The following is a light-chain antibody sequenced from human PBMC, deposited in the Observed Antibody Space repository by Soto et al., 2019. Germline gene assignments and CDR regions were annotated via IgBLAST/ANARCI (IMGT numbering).Light chain of an antibody. CDR2: GVS. Sequence: IEMTQSPATLSASPGDRATLSCRASQPVNNNLAWYQQKPGQAPRLLIYGVSTRATGISARFSGGGSVTEFTLTISSLQSEDSALYYCQQYEKWPPSVPFGQGTRLEIK. CDR1: QPVNNN. CDR3: QQYEKWPPSVP. J-gene: IGKJ5*01. V-gene: IGKV3-15*01.